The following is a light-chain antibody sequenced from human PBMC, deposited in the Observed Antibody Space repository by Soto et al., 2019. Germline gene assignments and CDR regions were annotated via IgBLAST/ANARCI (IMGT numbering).Light chain of an antibody. CDR3: QQYGSSQYT. Sequence: EIVLTQSPGALSLSPGERATLSCRASQSVSSSYLAWYQQKPGQAPRLVIYGASSRASGIPERFSASGSGTEFTLTISRLEPEDFAVYYCQQYGSSQYTFGQGTKLEIK. J-gene: IGKJ2*01. V-gene: IGKV3-20*01. CDR1: QSVSSSY. CDR2: GAS.